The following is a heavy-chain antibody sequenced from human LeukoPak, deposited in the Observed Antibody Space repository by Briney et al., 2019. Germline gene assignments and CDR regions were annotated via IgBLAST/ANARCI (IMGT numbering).Heavy chain of an antibody. J-gene: IGHJ4*02. Sequence: ASVTLSFTATGSTFTNYTMSYDWRCPGQPPERGVWINTNTGNPTCAQGFTGRFVFSLVTSVSTTYLQMSSLKAEDTAVYYCARDPNDYYDSSGYYGDYWGQGTLVTVSS. CDR3: ARDPNDYYDSSGYYGDY. CDR2: INTNTGNP. CDR1: GSTFTNYT. D-gene: IGHD3-22*01. V-gene: IGHV7-4-1*02.